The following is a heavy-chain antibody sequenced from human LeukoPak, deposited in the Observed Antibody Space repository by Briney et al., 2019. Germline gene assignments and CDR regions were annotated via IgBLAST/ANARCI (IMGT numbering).Heavy chain of an antibody. J-gene: IGHJ4*02. CDR2: IYYSGST. CDR1: GGSVSSGSYY. CDR3: ARQKCPGCITIFGVVLEGFDY. Sequence: SETLSLTCTVSGGSVSSGSYYWSWIRQPPGKGLEWIGSIYYSGSTYYNPSLKSRVTISVDTSKNQFSLKLSSVTAADTAVYYCARQKCPGCITIFGVVLEGFDYWGQGTLVTVSS. V-gene: IGHV4-39*01. D-gene: IGHD3-3*01.